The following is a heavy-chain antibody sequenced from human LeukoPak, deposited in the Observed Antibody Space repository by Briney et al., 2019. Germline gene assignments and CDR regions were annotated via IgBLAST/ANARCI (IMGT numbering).Heavy chain of an antibody. J-gene: IGHJ4*02. CDR2: VYYSGST. V-gene: IGHV4-59*02. Sequence: SETLSLTCVVSGGPVSGYYWGWIRQPPGRGLEWIGYVYYSGSTNYNPSFKSRITISVDTSRNQFSLQLSSVTAADTAVYYRARIHRYCSGGACYVLDNWGQGTLVAVSS. CDR3: ARIHRYCSGGACYVLDN. D-gene: IGHD2-15*01. CDR1: GGPVSGYY.